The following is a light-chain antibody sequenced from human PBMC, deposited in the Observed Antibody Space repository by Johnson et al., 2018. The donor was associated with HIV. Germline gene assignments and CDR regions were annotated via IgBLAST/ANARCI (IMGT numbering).Light chain of an antibody. CDR2: DNN. V-gene: IGLV1-51*01. J-gene: IGLJ1*01. CDR1: SSNIGNNY. Sequence: QSVLTQPPSVSAAPGQKVTISCSGSSSNIGNNYVSWYQQLPGRAPKLLIYDNNKRPSGIPDRFSGSKSGTSATLGITGLQTGDEADYYCGTWDNSLSAHYVFGTGTKVTVL. CDR3: GTWDNSLSAHYV.